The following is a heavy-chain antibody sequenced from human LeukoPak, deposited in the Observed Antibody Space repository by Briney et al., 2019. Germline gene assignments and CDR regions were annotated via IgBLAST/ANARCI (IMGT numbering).Heavy chain of an antibody. Sequence: SETLSLTCAVYGGSFSGYYWSWIRQPPGKGLEWIGEINHSGSTNYNPSLKSRVTISVDTSKNQFSLKLKSVTAADTALYYCARGTNYFDASGYQYNWFDPWGQGALVTISS. D-gene: IGHD3-22*01. J-gene: IGHJ5*02. V-gene: IGHV4-34*01. CDR1: GGSFSGYY. CDR2: INHSGST. CDR3: ARGTNYFDASGYQYNWFDP.